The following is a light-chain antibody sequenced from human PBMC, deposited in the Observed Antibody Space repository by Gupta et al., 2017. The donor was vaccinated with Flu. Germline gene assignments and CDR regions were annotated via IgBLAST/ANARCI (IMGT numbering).Light chain of an antibody. CDR2: EDK. J-gene: IGLJ2*01. Sequence: NFMLTQPHSVSESEGKTVTLSCTRSSGSIGSGWVQWYQQRPGSYPTTRIDEDKQRLSGVPDRFSGSVDTISNSDSLTISGLRAEDEADYDCQYYGADKKVVFGGGTKLTVL. CDR1: SGSIGSGW. V-gene: IGLV6-57*01. CDR3: QYYGADKKVV.